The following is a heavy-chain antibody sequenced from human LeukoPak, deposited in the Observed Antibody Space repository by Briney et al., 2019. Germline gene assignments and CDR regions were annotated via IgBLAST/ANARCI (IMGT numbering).Heavy chain of an antibody. Sequence: PSETLSLTCAVYGGSFSGYYWSWIRQPPGKGLEWIGEINHSGSTNYNPSLKSRVTISVDTSKNQFSLKLSSVTAADTAVYYCARVTGWTPRYYYDPYDAFDIWGQGTMVTVSS. J-gene: IGHJ3*02. CDR2: INHSGST. CDR3: ARVTGWTPRYYYDPYDAFDI. CDR1: GGSFSGYY. V-gene: IGHV4-34*01. D-gene: IGHD3-22*01.